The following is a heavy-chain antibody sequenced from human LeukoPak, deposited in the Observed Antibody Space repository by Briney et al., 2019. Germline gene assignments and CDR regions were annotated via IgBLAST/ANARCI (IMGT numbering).Heavy chain of an antibody. CDR1: GFTFSSYA. CDR3: AKEDMGYDWGVGRNAFDI. V-gene: IGHV3-23*01. Sequence: PRGSLRLSCAASGFTFSSYAMSWVRQAPGKGLEWVSAISGSGGSTYYADSVKGRFTISRDNSKNTLYLQMNSLRAEDTAVYYCAKEDMGYDWGVGRNAFDIWGQGTMVTVSS. CDR2: ISGSGGST. J-gene: IGHJ3*02. D-gene: IGHD3-16*01.